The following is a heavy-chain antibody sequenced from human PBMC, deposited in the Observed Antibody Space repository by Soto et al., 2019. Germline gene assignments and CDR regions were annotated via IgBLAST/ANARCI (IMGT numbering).Heavy chain of an antibody. D-gene: IGHD5-18*01. CDR3: ARIPVDTSMIYWLDP. J-gene: IGHJ5*02. CDR1: GGSVSSGDYY. CDR2: IYYSGNT. V-gene: IGHV4-61*08. Sequence: SETLSLTCTVSGGSVSSGDYYWSWIRQPPGKGLEWIGYIYYSGNTNYNPSLKSQVIISVDTSENLFSLKLTSVTAADTAVYYCARIPVDTSMIYWLDPWGQGTLVTVSS.